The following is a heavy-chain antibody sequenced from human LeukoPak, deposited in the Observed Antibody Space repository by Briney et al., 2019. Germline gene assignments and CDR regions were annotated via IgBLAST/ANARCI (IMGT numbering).Heavy chain of an antibody. Sequence: GGSLRLSCAASGFTFSGSAMHWVRQASGKGLEWVGRIRSKANSYATAYAASVKGRFTISRDDSKNTAYLQMNSLKTEDTAVYYCARGGGNDYGDYWGQGTLVTVSS. CDR1: GFTFSGSA. D-gene: IGHD3-16*01. V-gene: IGHV3-73*01. CDR3: ARGGGNDYGDY. J-gene: IGHJ4*02. CDR2: IRSKANSYAT.